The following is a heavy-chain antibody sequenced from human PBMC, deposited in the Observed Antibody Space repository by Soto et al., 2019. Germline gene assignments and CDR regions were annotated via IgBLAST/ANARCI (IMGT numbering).Heavy chain of an antibody. Sequence: RRLSCAASGFTFSNAWMSWVRQAPGKGLEWVGRIKSKTDGGTTDYAAPVKGRFTISRDDSKNTLYLQMNSLKTEDTAVYYCTAQLRFLEWLVDYWGQGTLVTVSS. V-gene: IGHV3-15*01. J-gene: IGHJ4*02. D-gene: IGHD3-3*01. CDR3: TAQLRFLEWLVDY. CDR2: IKSKTDGGTT. CDR1: GFTFSNAW.